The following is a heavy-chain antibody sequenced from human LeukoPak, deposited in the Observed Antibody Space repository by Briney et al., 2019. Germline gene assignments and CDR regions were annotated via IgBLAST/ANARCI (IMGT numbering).Heavy chain of an antibody. CDR1: AFTFTNCG. V-gene: IGHV1-18*04. Sequence: GASVQVTCKASAFTFTNCGITWVRQATGQGLEWMGWISAYNGETNYAHTLRYRPTMTTDTSTSTAYMELRSLRSDYTAVNYCARVGGQHLDYLFDYWGQGTLVTVSS. J-gene: IGHJ4*02. CDR2: ISAYNGET. CDR3: ARVGGQHLDYLFDY. D-gene: IGHD6-13*01.